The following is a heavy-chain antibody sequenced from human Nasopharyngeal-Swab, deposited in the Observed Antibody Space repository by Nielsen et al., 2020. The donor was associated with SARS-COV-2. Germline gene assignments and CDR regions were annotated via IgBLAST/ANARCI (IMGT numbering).Heavy chain of an antibody. J-gene: IGHJ4*02. V-gene: IGHV1-46*01. CDR2: INPSGST. D-gene: IGHD3-3*01. Sequence: ASVKVSCKASGYTFTSYYMHWVRQAPGQGLEGMGIINPSGSTTYSEKFQGRVTMTSDTSTSTVYMELSSLRSEDTAVYYCARELSPYYDFWSGWLDYWGQGILVTVSS. CDR3: ARELSPYYDFWSGWLDY. CDR1: GYTFTSYY.